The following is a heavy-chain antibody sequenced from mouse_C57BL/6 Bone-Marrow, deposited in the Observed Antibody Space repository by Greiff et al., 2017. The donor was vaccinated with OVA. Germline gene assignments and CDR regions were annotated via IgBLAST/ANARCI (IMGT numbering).Heavy chain of an antibody. CDR2: IYPGDGDT. CDR1: GYAFSSSW. D-gene: IGHD3-2*01. Sequence: VQLQQSGPELVKPGASVKISCKASGYAFSSSWMNWVKQRPGKGLEWIGRIYPGDGDTNYNGKFKGKATLTADKSSSTAYMQLSSLTSEDAAVYFCALRQLRDYWGQGTTLTVSS. V-gene: IGHV1-82*01. J-gene: IGHJ2*01. CDR3: ALRQLRDY.